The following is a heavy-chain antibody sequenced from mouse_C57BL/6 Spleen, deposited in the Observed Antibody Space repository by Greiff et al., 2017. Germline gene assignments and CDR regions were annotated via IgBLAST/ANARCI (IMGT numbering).Heavy chain of an antibody. CDR2: IDPENGDT. CDR1: GFNIKDDY. D-gene: IGHD2-3*01. J-gene: IGHJ3*01. V-gene: IGHV14-4*01. CDR3: TRGWLVWFAY. Sequence: VQLKQSGAELVRPGASVKLSCTASGFNIKDDYMHWVKQRPEQGLKWIGWIDPENGDTEYASKFQGKATITADTSSNTAYLQLSSLTSEDTAVYYCTRGWLVWFAYWGQVTLVTVSA.